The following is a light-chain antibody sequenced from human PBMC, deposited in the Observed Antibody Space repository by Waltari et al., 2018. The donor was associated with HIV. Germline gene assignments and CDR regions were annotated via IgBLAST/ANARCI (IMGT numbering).Light chain of an antibody. CDR1: YNNVGSQG. CDR3: SSCDSTLSAWV. Sequence: QSGLSPPPSVSKTLRQTAILTCHGDYNNVGSQGANRFQQHRGRPPKLLPYITNGRPSGVSGRFSASRSGDTAYLSISSLESEDEAYYFCSSCDSTLSAWVFGGGTQLTVL. J-gene: IGLJ3*02. CDR2: ITN. V-gene: IGLV10-54*01.